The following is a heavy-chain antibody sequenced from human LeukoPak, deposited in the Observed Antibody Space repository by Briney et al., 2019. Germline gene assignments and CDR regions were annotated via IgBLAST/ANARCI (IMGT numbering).Heavy chain of an antibody. D-gene: IGHD3-22*01. CDR1: GGTFSSYA. CDR3: ARDGSSGYYSTSGFDY. Sequence: GASVKVSCKASGGTFSSYAISWVRQAPGQGLEWMGGIIPIFGTANYAQKFQGRVTITADESTSTAYMELSSLRSEDTAVYYCARDGSSGYYSTSGFDYWGQGTLVTVSS. V-gene: IGHV1-69*13. CDR2: IIPIFGTA. J-gene: IGHJ4*02.